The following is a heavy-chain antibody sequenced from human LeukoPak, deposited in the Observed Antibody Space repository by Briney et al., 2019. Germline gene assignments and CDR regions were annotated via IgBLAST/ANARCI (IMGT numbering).Heavy chain of an antibody. CDR2: ISGYNGET. D-gene: IGHD2-21*02. V-gene: IGHV1-18*01. J-gene: IGHJ5*02. CDR1: GYTFRNYG. CDR3: ARDACVSCGGDCCHDP. Sequence: GASVKVSCKASGYTFRNYGISWVRQAPGQGLEWMAWISGYNGETNYAQKFQGRVTLTTDTSTTTAYMELRSLTSDDTAVYYCARDACVSCGGDCCHDPWGQGTLVTVSS.